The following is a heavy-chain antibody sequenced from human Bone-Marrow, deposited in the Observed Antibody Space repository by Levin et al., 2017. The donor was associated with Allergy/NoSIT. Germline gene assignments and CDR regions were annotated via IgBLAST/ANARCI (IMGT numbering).Heavy chain of an antibody. V-gene: IGHV4-61*01. D-gene: IGHD4-11*01. CDR1: GYSVSRDRSY. CDR3: AGYSVFFDY. CDR2: FSYTGTT. J-gene: IGHJ4*02. Sequence: PSETLSLTCTVSGYSVSRDRSYWSWIRQSPGKGLEWIGHFSYTGTTNYNPSLESRVTITLDTSKNQFSLQLTSVTPADTAVYYCAGYSVFFDYWGQGSLVPVSS.